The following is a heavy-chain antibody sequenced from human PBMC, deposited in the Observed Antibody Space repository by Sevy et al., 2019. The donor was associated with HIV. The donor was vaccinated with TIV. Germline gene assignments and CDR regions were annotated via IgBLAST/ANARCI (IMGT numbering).Heavy chain of an antibody. CDR1: GYTFTDYY. D-gene: IGHD4-17*01. Sequence: ASVKVSCKASGYTFTDYYIHWVRQTPGQGLEWMAWINPNDGVTNYAQRFQGGVTVTRDTSVSTAYMELRGLRYDDTGIYYCSRLTTKPTSDLYGMDVWGQGTTVTVSS. CDR3: SRLTTKPTSDLYGMDV. V-gene: IGHV1-2*02. J-gene: IGHJ6*02. CDR2: INPNDGVT.